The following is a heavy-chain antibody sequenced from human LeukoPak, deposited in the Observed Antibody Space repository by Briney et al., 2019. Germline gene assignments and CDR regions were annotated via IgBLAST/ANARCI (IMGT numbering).Heavy chain of an antibody. V-gene: IGHV1-46*01. D-gene: IGHD5-12*01. CDR2: INPSGGST. CDR1: GYTFTSYY. CDR3: AGELSGYDYGVGYYYYYMDV. Sequence: ASVKVSCKASGYTFTSYYMHWVRQAPGQGLEWMGIINPSGGSTSYAQKFQGRVTITTDESTSTAYMELSSLRSEDTAVYYCAGELSGYDYGVGYYYYYMDVWGKGTTVTVSS. J-gene: IGHJ6*03.